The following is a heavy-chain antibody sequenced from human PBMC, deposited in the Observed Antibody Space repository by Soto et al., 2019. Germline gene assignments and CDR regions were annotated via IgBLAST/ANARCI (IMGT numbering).Heavy chain of an antibody. CDR3: AKDGDYDFWSGYSSFGY. J-gene: IGHJ4*02. V-gene: IGHV3-23*01. CDR2: ISGSGENT. Sequence: GGSLRLSCTASGFVFSSYVMSWVRQAPGKGLEWVSGISGSGENTYYADSVKGRFTISRDNSKSTLYLQMNNLRADDTALYYCAKDGDYDFWSGYSSFGYWGQGTLVTVSS. D-gene: IGHD3-3*01. CDR1: GFVFSSYV.